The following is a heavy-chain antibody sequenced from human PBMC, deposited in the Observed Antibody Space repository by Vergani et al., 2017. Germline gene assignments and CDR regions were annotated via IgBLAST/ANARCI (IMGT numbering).Heavy chain of an antibody. D-gene: IGHD2-15*01. CDR1: GGSINSHNYY. J-gene: IGHJ4*02. V-gene: IGHV4-61*02. Sequence: QVQLQESGPGLVKPSQTLSLTCTVSGGSINSHNYYWSWIRQPAGKGLEWIGRIHTSGSTNYHPSLKSRVTMSEATSKNQFSLNLTSVTAADTAVYFCARGSCLGGSWYKPRFDYWGQGILGTVSS. CDR2: IHTSGST. CDR3: ARGSCLGGSWYKPRFDY.